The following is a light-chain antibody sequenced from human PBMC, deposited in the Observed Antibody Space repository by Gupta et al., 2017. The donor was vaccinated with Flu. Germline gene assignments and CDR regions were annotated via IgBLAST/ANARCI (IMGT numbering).Light chain of an antibody. V-gene: IGKV3-15*01. CDR3: QQYNNTPRT. J-gene: IGKJ4*01. Sequence: VLTQSPATLSVSPGGRATLCWRDSQNDSSNLAWYQQKPGQPPRLLIFGASTRATGIPDRFSGSGSGTEFTLTISSLQAEDVAVYYCQQYNNTPRTFGRGTKVEI. CDR1: QNDSSN. CDR2: GAS.